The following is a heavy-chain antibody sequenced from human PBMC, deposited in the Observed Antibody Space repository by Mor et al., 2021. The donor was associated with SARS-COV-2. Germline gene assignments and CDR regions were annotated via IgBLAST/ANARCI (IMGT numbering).Heavy chain of an antibody. CDR2: IYPGDSDT. V-gene: IGHV5-51*01. J-gene: IGHJ4*02. Sequence: WVRQMPGKGLEWMGIIYPGDSDTRYSPSFQGQVTISADKSISTAYLQWSSLKASDTAMYYCARQRDGYNPYFDYWGQGTLVT. D-gene: IGHD5-12*01. CDR3: ARQRDGYNPYFDY.